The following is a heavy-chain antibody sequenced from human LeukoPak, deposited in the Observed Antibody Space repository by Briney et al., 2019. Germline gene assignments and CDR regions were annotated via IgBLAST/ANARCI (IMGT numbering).Heavy chain of an antibody. J-gene: IGHJ6*02. CDR3: ARGRFFYGWGIDV. Sequence: GGSLRLSCAASGFTFSDFGMNWVRQAPGKGLEWVAFIKGDETEKHYVDSLKGRFAISRDNAENSLSLQMNSLTVEDTAVYFCARGRFFYGWGIDVWGQGTTVIVSS. V-gene: IGHV3-7*01. D-gene: IGHD2/OR15-2a*01. CDR2: IKGDETEK. CDR1: GFTFSDFG.